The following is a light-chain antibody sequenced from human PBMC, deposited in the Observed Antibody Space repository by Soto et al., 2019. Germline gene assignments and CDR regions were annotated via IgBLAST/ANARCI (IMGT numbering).Light chain of an antibody. V-gene: IGKV3-15*01. CDR2: GAS. Sequence: EIGVTQSPSTLSVSTGDRATLSCRANQSVRSNLAWYQQRPGQAPRLLIYGASTRAAGVPARFSGSGSGTEFTLTISSLQSEDFAVYYCQQYNNWPPRTFAQGTKVDIK. CDR3: QQYNNWPPRT. J-gene: IGKJ1*01. CDR1: QSVRSN.